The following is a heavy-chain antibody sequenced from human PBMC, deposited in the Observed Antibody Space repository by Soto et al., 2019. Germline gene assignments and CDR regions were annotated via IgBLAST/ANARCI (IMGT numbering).Heavy chain of an antibody. Sequence: EVQLVESGGGLIQPGGSLRLSCAASGFTLSSNYMSWVRQAPGKGLEWVSGISWNSGSPGYADSVKGRFTISRDNAKNSLYVQMYSPRAEDTVLYYCAEDIAVAGPVDYGGQGTLVTVGS. J-gene: IGHJ4*02. D-gene: IGHD6-19*01. CDR3: AEDIAVAGPVDY. CDR1: GFTLSSNY. CDR2: ISWNSGSP. V-gene: IGHV3-9*01.